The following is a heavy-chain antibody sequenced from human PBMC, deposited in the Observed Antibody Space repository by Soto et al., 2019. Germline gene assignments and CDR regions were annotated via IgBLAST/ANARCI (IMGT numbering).Heavy chain of an antibody. CDR2: IYPGDSDT. CDR1: AYSFTSYL. V-gene: IGHV5-51*01. D-gene: IGHD5-12*01. J-gene: IGHJ4*02. Sequence: GESLKISCKGSAYSFTSYLIGWVRQMPGKGLEWMGIIYPGDSDTRYSPSFQGQVTISADKSISTAYLQWSSLKASDTAMYYCARLSRGRDGYRSARKFDYWGQGTLVTVSS. CDR3: ARLSRGRDGYRSARKFDY.